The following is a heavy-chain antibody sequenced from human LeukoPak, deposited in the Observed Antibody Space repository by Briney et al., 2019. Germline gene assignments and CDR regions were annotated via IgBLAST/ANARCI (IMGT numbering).Heavy chain of an antibody. CDR2: INPSGGST. V-gene: IGHV1-46*01. Sequence: ASVKVSCKASGYTFTSYYMHWVRQAPGQGLEWMGIINPSGGSTSYAQKFQGRVTITADKSTSTAYMELSSLRSEDTAVYYCARDRSGEYCSGGSCRNWFDPWGQGTLVTVSS. CDR3: ARDRSGEYCSGGSCRNWFDP. CDR1: GYTFTSYY. J-gene: IGHJ5*02. D-gene: IGHD2-15*01.